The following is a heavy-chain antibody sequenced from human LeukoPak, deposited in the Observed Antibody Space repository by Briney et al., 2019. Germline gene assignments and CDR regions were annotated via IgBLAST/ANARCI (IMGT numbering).Heavy chain of an antibody. V-gene: IGHV3-30-3*01. J-gene: IGHJ6*04. Sequence: PGRSLRLSCAASGFTFSSFAIHWVRQAPGKGLEWVAVVSTDGSNQYYADSVKGRFTISRDNAKNSLYLQMNSLRAEDTAVYYCAREEGGSGSYYRQDVWGKGTTVTVSS. CDR1: GFTFSSFA. D-gene: IGHD3-10*01. CDR3: AREEGGSGSYYRQDV. CDR2: VSTDGSNQ.